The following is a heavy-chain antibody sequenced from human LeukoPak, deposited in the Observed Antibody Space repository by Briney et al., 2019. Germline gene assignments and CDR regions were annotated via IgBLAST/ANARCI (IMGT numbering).Heavy chain of an antibody. CDR3: ARPPTGTDAFDI. CDR1: GYTFTGYY. D-gene: IGHD1-1*01. Sequence: ASVKVSCKASGYTFTGYYMHWVRQAPGQGLEWMGWINPNSGGTNYAQKFQGRVTMTRDTSISTAYMELSRLRSDDTAVYYCARPPTGTDAFDIWGQGTMVTVSS. CDR2: INPNSGGT. J-gene: IGHJ3*02. V-gene: IGHV1-2*02.